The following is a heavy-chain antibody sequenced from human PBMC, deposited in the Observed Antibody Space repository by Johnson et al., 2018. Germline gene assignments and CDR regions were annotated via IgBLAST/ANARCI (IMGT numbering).Heavy chain of an antibody. V-gene: IGHV3-30*18. CDR1: GFTFSSYG. J-gene: IGHJ3*02. D-gene: IGHD5-18*01. CDR3: GKGVDTACWGSAFDI. Sequence: QVQLVQSGGGVVQPGRSLRLSCAASGFTFSSYGMHWVRQAPGKGLEWVAVISSDGNTKFYADSVKGRFTISRDNSKKTLYLERNSLRPEDTAVYYCGKGVDTACWGSAFDIWGQGTMVTVSS. CDR2: ISSDGNTK.